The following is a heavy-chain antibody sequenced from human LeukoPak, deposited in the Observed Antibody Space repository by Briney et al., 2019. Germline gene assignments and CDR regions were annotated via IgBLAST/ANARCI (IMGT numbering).Heavy chain of an antibody. Sequence: GGSLRLSCAASGFTFSSYVMHWVRQAPGKGLEWVSVIYSGGSTYYADSVKGRFTISRDNSKNTLYLQMNSLRAEDTAVYYCARDLDYWGQGTLVTVSS. V-gene: IGHV3-66*01. CDR2: IYSGGST. CDR1: GFTFSSYV. CDR3: ARDLDY. J-gene: IGHJ4*02.